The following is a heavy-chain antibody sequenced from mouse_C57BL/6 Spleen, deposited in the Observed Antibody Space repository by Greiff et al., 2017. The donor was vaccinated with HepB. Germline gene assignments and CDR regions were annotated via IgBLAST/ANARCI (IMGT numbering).Heavy chain of an antibody. CDR3: ARKEGYDEAWFAY. V-gene: IGHV1-81*01. Sequence: QVQLQQSGAELARPGASVKLSCKASGYTFTSYGISWVKQRTGQGLEWIGEIYPRSGNTYYNEKFKGKATLTADKSSSTAYMELRSLTSEDSAVDFCARKEGYDEAWFAYWGQGTLVTVSA. CDR2: IYPRSGNT. J-gene: IGHJ3*01. CDR1: GYTFTSYG. D-gene: IGHD2-2*01.